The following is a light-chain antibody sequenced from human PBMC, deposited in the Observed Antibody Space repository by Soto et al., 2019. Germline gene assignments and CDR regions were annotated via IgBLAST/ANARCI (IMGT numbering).Light chain of an antibody. CDR2: DVS. V-gene: IGLV2-14*01. Sequence: QSALPQPASVSGSPGQSITISCTVTSSDVGGYNYVSWYQQHPGKAPKLMIYDVSNRPSGVSNRFSGSKSGNTASLTISGLQAEDEADYYCSSYTSSSTPPFGTGTKVTVL. J-gene: IGLJ1*01. CDR1: SSDVGGYNY. CDR3: SSYTSSSTPP.